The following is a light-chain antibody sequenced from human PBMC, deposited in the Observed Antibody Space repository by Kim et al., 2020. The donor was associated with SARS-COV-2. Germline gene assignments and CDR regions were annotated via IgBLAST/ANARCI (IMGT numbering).Light chain of an antibody. Sequence: SSELTQDPAVSVALGQTVRITCQGDSLRSYYTSWYQQNPGQAPVLVIYGKNNRPSGIPDRFSGSGSGNTASLTITGAQAEDEADYYCNSRDNSGNHLGVF. V-gene: IGLV3-19*01. CDR1: SLRSYY. J-gene: IGLJ1*01. CDR3: NSRDNSGNHLGV. CDR2: GKN.